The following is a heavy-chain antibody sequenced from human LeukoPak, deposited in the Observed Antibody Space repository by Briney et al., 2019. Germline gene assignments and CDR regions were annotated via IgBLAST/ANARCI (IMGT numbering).Heavy chain of an antibody. D-gene: IGHD5-18*01. Sequence: SETLCLTCAVYGGSFSGYYWSWIRQPPGKGLEWIGEINHSGSTNYNPSLKSRVTISVDTSKNQFSLKLSSVTAADTAVYYCARIDTAMVYPFDYWGQGTLVTVSS. CDR1: GGSFSGYY. CDR2: INHSGST. J-gene: IGHJ4*02. V-gene: IGHV4-34*01. CDR3: ARIDTAMVYPFDY.